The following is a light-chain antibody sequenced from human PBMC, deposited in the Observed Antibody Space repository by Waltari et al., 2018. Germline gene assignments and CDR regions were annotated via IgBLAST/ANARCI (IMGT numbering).Light chain of an antibody. J-gene: IGKJ4*01. CDR1: QPVLYSSHNKDY. CDR2: DAS. CDR3: QQRNNWPLT. Sequence: DIVMTQSPDSLAVSLGERATINCTSSQPVLYSSHNKDYLAWYQQKPGQAPRLLIYDASNRASGIPARFSGSGSGTDFSLSISSLEPEDFAVYYCQQRNNWPLTFGGGTKVEIK. V-gene: IGKV4-1*01.